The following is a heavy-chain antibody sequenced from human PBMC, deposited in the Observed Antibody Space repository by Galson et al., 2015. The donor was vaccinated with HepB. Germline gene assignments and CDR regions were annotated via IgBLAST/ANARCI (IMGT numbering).Heavy chain of an antibody. CDR2: FSGSAART. J-gene: IGHJ4*02. Sequence: SLRLSCAVSGFSISSYAMSWVRQAPGKGLEWVSAFSGSAARTYYEDSVKGRFTISRDSYKNTLYLQMNSLSAEDTAVYYCASPKHSSSSYVFSASGGTPTYYFDYWGQGTVVTVSS. V-gene: IGHV3-23*01. CDR3: ASPKHSSSSYVFSASGGTPTYYFDY. D-gene: IGHD6-13*01. CDR1: GFSISSYA.